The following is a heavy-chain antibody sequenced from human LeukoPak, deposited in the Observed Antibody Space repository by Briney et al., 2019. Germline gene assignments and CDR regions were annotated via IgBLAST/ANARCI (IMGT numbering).Heavy chain of an antibody. V-gene: IGHV4-34*01. CDR1: GGSFSGYY. J-gene: IGHJ5*02. D-gene: IGHD5-18*01. CDR3: ARAARGYSYGWFDP. Sequence: SETLSLTCAVYGGSFSGYYWSWIRQPPGKGLEWIGEINHSGSTNYNPSLKSRVTISVDMSKNQSSLKLSSVTAADTAVYYCARAARGYSYGWFDPWGQGTLVTVSS. CDR2: INHSGST.